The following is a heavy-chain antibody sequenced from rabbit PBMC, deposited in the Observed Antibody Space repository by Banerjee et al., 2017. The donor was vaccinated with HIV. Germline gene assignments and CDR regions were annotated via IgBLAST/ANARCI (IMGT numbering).Heavy chain of an antibody. D-gene: IGHD4-2*01. CDR2: IYAGNSGST. CDR1: GFSFSSSYW. CDR3: ARSSGYAGDGYGL. J-gene: IGHJ4*01. V-gene: IGHV1S45*01. Sequence: EESGGGLVQPEGSLTLTCTASGFSFSSSYWICWVRQAPGKGLEWIGCIYAGNSGSTYYASWAKGRFTISKTSSTTVTLQMTSLTAADTATYFCARSSGYAGDGYGLWGQGTLVTVS.